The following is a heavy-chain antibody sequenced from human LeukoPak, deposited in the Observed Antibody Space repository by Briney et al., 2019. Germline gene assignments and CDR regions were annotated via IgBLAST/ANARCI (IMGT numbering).Heavy chain of an antibody. J-gene: IGHJ5*02. CDR2: ISGSGGST. V-gene: IGHV3-23*01. D-gene: IGHD6-19*01. CDR1: GFTFSNYA. CDR3: AKEPYSGGWNWFDP. Sequence: GGSLRLSCAASGFTFSNYAMSWVRQAPGKGLEWVSVISGSGGSTYYADSVKGRFTISRDNSKNTLYLQMNSLRAEDTALYYCAKEPYSGGWNWFDPWGQGTLVTVSS.